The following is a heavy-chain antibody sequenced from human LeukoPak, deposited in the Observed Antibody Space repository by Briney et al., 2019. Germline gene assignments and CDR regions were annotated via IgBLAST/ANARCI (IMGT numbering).Heavy chain of an antibody. CDR2: ISGSGGST. Sequence: GGSLRLSCAASGFTFSSYAMSWVRQAPGKGLEWVSAISGSGGSTYYADSVKGRFTISRDNAKNSLYLQMNSLRAEDTAVYYCARDGVYDYVWGSYRLIDYWGQGTLVTVSS. V-gene: IGHV3-23*01. D-gene: IGHD3-16*02. CDR1: GFTFSSYA. CDR3: ARDGVYDYVWGSYRLIDY. J-gene: IGHJ4*02.